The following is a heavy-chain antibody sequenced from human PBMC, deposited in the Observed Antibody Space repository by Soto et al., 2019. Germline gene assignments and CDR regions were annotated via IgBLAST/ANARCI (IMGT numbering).Heavy chain of an antibody. CDR3: ARTYDFWSGYNLYYYYGMDV. CDR2: ISYDGSNK. J-gene: IGHJ6*02. V-gene: IGHV3-30-3*01. D-gene: IGHD3-3*01. Sequence: SLRLSCAASGFTFSSYAMHWVRQAPGKGLEWVAVISYDGSNKYYADSVKGRFTISRDNSKNTLYLQMNSLRAEDTAVYYCARTYDFWSGYNLYYYYGMDVWGQGTTVTVSS. CDR1: GFTFSSYA.